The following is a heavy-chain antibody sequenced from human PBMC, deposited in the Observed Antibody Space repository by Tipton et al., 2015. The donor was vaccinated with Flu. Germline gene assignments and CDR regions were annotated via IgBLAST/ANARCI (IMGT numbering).Heavy chain of an antibody. CDR1: GFTLRDHW. CDR3: ARGRYSYGLGDAFDI. CDR2: ISSSGRNT. D-gene: IGHD5-18*01. J-gene: IGHJ3*02. Sequence: SLRLSCAVSGFTLRDHWMTWVRQAPGKGLEWVAYISSSGRNTWYADSVNGPFTISRDNANNSLYLQMNRLRAEDTAMYYCARGRYSYGLGDAFDIWGQGTMITVSS. V-gene: IGHV3-11*01.